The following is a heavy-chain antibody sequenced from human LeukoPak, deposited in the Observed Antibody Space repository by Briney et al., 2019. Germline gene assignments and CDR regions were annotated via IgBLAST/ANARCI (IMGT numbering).Heavy chain of an antibody. J-gene: IGHJ6*03. V-gene: IGHV3-30*02. D-gene: IGHD2-8*01. Sequence: GGSLRLSCAASGFSFSRYGMHWVRQAPGKGLEGVAYIQYDGSNEQYANSVKGRFSISRDSSKNTLYLQMNSLRAEDTAVYYCAKDRCSNGIGCFYYYMDVWGKGTTVTISS. CDR2: IQYDGSNE. CDR3: AKDRCSNGIGCFYYYMDV. CDR1: GFSFSRYG.